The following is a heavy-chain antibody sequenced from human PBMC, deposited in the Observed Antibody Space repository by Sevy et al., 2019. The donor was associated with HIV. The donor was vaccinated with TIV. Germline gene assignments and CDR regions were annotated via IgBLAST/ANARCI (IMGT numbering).Heavy chain of an antibody. V-gene: IGHV3-30-3*01. D-gene: IGHD6-19*01. CDR3: ARDAPVADNYAFDI. CDR1: GFTFSSYA. Sequence: GGSLRLSCAASGFTFSSYAMHWVRQAPGKGLEWVAVISYDGSNKYYADSVKGRFTISRDNSKNTLYLQMNSLRAEDTAVYDCARDAPVADNYAFDIWGQGTMVTISS. J-gene: IGHJ3*02. CDR2: ISYDGSNK.